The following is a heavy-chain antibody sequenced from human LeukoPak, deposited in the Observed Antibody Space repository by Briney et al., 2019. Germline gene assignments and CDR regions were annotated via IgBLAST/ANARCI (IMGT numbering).Heavy chain of an antibody. V-gene: IGHV1-69*13. J-gene: IGHJ4*02. CDR3: AREGLYYYGSGSYDVAIDY. CDR2: IIPIFGTA. D-gene: IGHD3-10*01. CDR1: GGTFSSYA. Sequence: SVKVSCKASGGTFSSYAISWVRQAPGQGLEWMGGIIPIFGTANYAQKFQGRVTITADESTSTAYMELSSLRSEDTAVYYCAREGLYYYGSGSYDVAIDYWGQGTLVTVSS.